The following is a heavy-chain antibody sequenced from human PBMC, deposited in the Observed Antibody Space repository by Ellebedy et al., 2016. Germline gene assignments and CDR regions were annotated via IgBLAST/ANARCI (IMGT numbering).Heavy chain of an antibody. D-gene: IGHD3-22*01. J-gene: IGHJ6*02. V-gene: IGHV3-30*03. CDR2: ISNDGNDE. Sequence: GGSLRLSXAASGFTFSRFDIHWVRQAQGKGLEWVVAISNDGNDENYGASVKGRFSISRGNSKNRVYLQMSSLRVEDTAVYSCARVRSPDYSTNYDLDVWGQGTTVTVSS. CDR1: GFTFSRFD. CDR3: ARVRSPDYSTNYDLDV.